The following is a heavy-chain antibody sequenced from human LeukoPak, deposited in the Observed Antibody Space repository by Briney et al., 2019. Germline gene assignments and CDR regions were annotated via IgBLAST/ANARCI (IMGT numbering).Heavy chain of an antibody. V-gene: IGHV4-61*02. D-gene: IGHD6-19*01. CDR3: ARATRVAGRAANNWFDP. CDR1: GGSISSGSYY. J-gene: IGHJ5*02. CDR2: IYTSGST. Sequence: SETLSLTCTVSGGSISSGSYYWRWIRQPAGKGLEWIGRIYTSGSTNYNPSLKSRVTISVDTSKNQFSLKLGSVTAADTAVYYCARATRVAGRAANNWFDPWGQGTLVTVSS.